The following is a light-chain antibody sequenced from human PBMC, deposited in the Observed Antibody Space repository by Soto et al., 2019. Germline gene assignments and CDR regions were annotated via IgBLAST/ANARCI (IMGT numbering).Light chain of an antibody. CDR1: SSDVGGYNY. CDR3: SSYTSSSTLDV. CDR2: EVS. Sequence: QSVLTQPASVSGSPGHSITISCTGTSSDVGGYNYVYWYQQHPGKAPKLMIYEVSNRPSGVSNRFSGSKSGNTASLTISGLQAEDEADYYCSSYTSSSTLDVFGTGTKVTVL. J-gene: IGLJ1*01. V-gene: IGLV2-14*01.